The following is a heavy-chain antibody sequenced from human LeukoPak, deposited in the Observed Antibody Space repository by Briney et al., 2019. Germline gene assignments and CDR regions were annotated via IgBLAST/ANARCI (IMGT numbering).Heavy chain of an antibody. V-gene: IGHV5-51*01. D-gene: IGHD5-18*01. Sequence: GESLKISCKGSGYSFTSYWIGWVRQMPGKGLEWMGIIYPGDSDTRYSPSFQGQVTISADKSISTAYLQWSCLKASDTAMYYCARHKGEAVQLWDYFDYWGQGTLVTVSS. CDR2: IYPGDSDT. CDR3: ARHKGEAVQLWDYFDY. CDR1: GYSFTSYW. J-gene: IGHJ4*02.